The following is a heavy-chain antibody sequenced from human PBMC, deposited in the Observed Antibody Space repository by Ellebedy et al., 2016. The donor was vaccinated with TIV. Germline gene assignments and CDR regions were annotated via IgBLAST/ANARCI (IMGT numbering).Heavy chain of an antibody. CDR2: ISYDGSEK. D-gene: IGHD3-22*01. J-gene: IGHJ4*02. Sequence: PGGSLRLSCTVSGFTFSSYAIHWVRLAPGKGLEWVTLISYDGSEKYNADSVKGRFTISRDNSKNTVYLQMNSLSAEDTAVYYCATSAVGHSHGYYFDYWGQGTLVTVSA. CDR1: GFTFSSYA. CDR3: ATSAVGHSHGYYFDY. V-gene: IGHV3-30-3*01.